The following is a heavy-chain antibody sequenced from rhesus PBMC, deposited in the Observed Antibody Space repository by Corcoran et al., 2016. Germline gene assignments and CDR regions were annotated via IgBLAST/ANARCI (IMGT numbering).Heavy chain of an antibody. D-gene: IGHD5-24*01. CDR3: ARRGDSTSQDYNSLDV. J-gene: IGHJ5-2*02. V-gene: IGHV4S11*01. Sequence: QVQLQESGPGLVKPLVTLSLTCAVSGGPISLTYCRGLRLTPGLGLAWIGYVDGSGSSNNYNPTPKCTVTLSVDTSKNQLSLKLRSVTAADTAVYYCARRGDSTSQDYNSLDVWGRGVLVTVSS. CDR1: GGPISLTY. CDR2: VDGSGSSN.